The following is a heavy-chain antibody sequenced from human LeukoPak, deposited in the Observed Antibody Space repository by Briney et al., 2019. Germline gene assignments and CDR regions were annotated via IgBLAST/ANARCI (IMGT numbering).Heavy chain of an antibody. CDR3: ARDRLAYNWNHMILDP. V-gene: IGHV3-74*01. CDR2: INSDGSST. CDR1: GFTFSNYW. Sequence: GGSLRLSCAASGFTFSNYWMHWVRQAPGKGLVWVSRINSDGSSTSYADSVKGRFTISRDNAKNSLYLQMNSLRAEDTAVYYCARDRLAYNWNHMILDPWGQGTLVTVSS. J-gene: IGHJ5*02. D-gene: IGHD1-20*01.